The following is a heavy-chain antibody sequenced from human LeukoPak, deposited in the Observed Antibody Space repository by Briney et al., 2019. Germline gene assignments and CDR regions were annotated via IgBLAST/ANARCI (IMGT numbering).Heavy chain of an antibody. D-gene: IGHD3-22*01. J-gene: IGHJ5*02. CDR2: IKWDGGRT. Sequence: GGSLRLSCAASGFTFDDHGMSWVRQAPGKGLEWVSGIKWDGGRTGYADSVKGRFTISRDNAKNSLYLQMNSLRAEDTAVYYCARGGYGGYYDSSPYNWFDPWGQGTLVTVSS. CDR1: GFTFDDHG. V-gene: IGHV3-20*04. CDR3: ARGGYGGYYDSSPYNWFDP.